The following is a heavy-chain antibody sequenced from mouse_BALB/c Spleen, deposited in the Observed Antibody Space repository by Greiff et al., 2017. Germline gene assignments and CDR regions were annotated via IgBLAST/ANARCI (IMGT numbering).Heavy chain of an antibody. CDR2: ILPGSGST. CDR1: GYTFSSYW. Sequence: VQLQQSGAELMKPGASVKISCKATGYTFSSYWIEWVKQRPGHGLEWIGEILPGSGSTNYNEKFKGKATFTADTSSNTAYMQLSSLTSEDSAVYYCARRGAATSIDYWGQGTTLTVSS. V-gene: IGHV1-9*01. CDR3: ARRGAATSIDY. D-gene: IGHD1-2*01. J-gene: IGHJ2*01.